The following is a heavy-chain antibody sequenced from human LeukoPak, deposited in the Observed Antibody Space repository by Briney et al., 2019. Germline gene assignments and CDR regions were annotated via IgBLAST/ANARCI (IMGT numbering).Heavy chain of an antibody. V-gene: IGHV4-38-2*01. J-gene: IGHJ4*02. CDR2: IYHSGST. D-gene: IGHD2-15*01. CDR1: GYSISSGYY. CDR3: ARELGYCSGGSCYQFDY. Sequence: SVTLSLTCAVSGYSISSGYYWGWIRQPPRKWLEWIGSIYHSGSTYYNPSLKSRVTISVDTSKNQFFLKLSSVTAADTAVYYCARELGYCSGGSCYQFDYWGQGTLVTVPS.